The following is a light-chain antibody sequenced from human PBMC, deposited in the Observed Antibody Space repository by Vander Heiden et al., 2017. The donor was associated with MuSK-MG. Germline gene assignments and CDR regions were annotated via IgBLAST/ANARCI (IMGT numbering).Light chain of an antibody. CDR1: KLGDKY. Sequence: SSELTQPPSVSVSPGQPVSITCSGDKLGDKYACWYQQEPGQSPVLVIYKYSKRPTGTPARFSGSNSGNTATLTICGTEDMDEDYYYWQAGDSSTAVFGGGTKLTVL. CDR3: QAGDSSTAV. V-gene: IGLV3-1*01. CDR2: KYS. J-gene: IGLJ2*01.